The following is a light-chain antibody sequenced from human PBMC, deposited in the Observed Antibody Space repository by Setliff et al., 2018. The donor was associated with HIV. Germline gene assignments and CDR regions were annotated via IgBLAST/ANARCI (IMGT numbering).Light chain of an antibody. CDR2: EVT. V-gene: IGLV2-14*01. CDR3: SSFTSTSTVV. J-gene: IGLJ2*01. CDR1: TSDVGGFDY. Sequence: QSVLTQPASVSGSPGQSITISCTGTTSDVGGFDYVSWYQQYPDRAPQLLIYEVTNRPSGVSNRFSGSKSGNTASLTIPGLQPEDESDYYCSSFTSTSTVVFGGGTKVTVL.